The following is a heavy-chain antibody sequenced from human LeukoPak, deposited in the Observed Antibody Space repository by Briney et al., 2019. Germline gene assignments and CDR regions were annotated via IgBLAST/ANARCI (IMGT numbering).Heavy chain of an antibody. Sequence: GGSLRLSCAASGFTFSLYAMNWVRQAPGKGLEWVSYINDESSDIHYAGSVRGRFTTARDDARQTIYLQLSSLRVEDTAVYCCARDTFQPGLIDSWGQGTLVTVSS. J-gene: IGHJ4*02. D-gene: IGHD2-2*01. V-gene: IGHV3-21*05. CDR1: GFTFSLYA. CDR3: ARDTFQPGLIDS. CDR2: INDESSDI.